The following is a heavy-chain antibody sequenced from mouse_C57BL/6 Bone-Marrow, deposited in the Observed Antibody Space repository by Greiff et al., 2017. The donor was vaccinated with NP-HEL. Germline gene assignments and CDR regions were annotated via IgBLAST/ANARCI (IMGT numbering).Heavy chain of an antibody. CDR1: GFTFSSYG. D-gene: IGHD1-2*01. V-gene: IGHV5-6*01. CDR3: ARVRHAY. Sequence: EVKLVESGGDLVKPGGSLKLSCAASGFTFSSYGMSWVRQTPDKRLEWVATISSGGSYTYYPDSVKGRFTISRDNAKNTLYLQMSSLKSEDTAMYYCARVRHAYWGQGTLVTVSA. CDR2: ISSGGSYT. J-gene: IGHJ3*01.